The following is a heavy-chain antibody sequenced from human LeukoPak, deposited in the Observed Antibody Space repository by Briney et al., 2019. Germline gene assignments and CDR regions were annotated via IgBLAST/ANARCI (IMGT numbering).Heavy chain of an antibody. D-gene: IGHD4-17*01. CDR2: INPNSGGT. V-gene: IGHV1-2*02. CDR1: GYTFTGYY. CDR3: ARQYGDYTQFDY. J-gene: IGHJ4*02. Sequence: ASVKVSCKASGYTFTGYYMHWVRQAPGQGLEWMGWINPNSGGTNNPQKFQGRVTMTRDTSISTAYMELSSLRSDDTAVYYCARQYGDYTQFDYWGQGTLVTVSS.